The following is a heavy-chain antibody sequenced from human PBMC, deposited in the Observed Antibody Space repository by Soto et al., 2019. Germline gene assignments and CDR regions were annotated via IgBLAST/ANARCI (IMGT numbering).Heavy chain of an antibody. V-gene: IGHV4-34*01. CDR2: INHSGST. CDR1: GGSFSGYY. CDR3: ASGIGAVAATFLDY. D-gene: IGHD6-19*01. Sequence: SETLSLTCAVYGGSFSGYYWSWIRQPPGKGLEWIGEINHSGSTNYNPSLKSRVTISVDTSKNQFSLKLSSVTAADTAVYYCASGIGAVAATFLDYWGQGTLVTVS. J-gene: IGHJ4*02.